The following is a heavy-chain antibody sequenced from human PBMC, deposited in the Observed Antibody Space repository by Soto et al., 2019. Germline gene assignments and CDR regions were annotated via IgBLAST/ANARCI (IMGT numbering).Heavy chain of an antibody. CDR3: VRDSARIVVVHRVDGDNWLDP. CDR2: ISGSSDNI. V-gene: IGHV3-11*06. D-gene: IGHD2-2*01. CDR1: GFTFSDYF. J-gene: IGHJ5*02. Sequence: SLKISCAASGFTFSDYFMSWIRQAPGKGLEWVSFISGSSDNIKYADSVKGRFTISRDNAKNSLYLQMNSLRAEDTAVYYCVRDSARIVVVHRVDGDNWLDPWGQGTLVTVSS.